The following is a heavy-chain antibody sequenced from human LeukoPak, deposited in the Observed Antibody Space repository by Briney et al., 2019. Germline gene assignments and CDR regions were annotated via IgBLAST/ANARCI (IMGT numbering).Heavy chain of an antibody. V-gene: IGHV3-30-3*02. D-gene: IGHD2-21*02. J-gene: IGHJ4*02. CDR2: ISYDGSNK. CDR1: GFTFSSYA. CDR3: ARAPPYCGGDCTVYYFDY. Sequence: GGSLRLSCAASGFTFSSYAMHWVRQAPGKGLEWVAVISYDGSNKYYADSVKGRFTISRDNSKNTLYLQMNSLRAEDTAVYYCARAPPYCGGDCTVYYFDYWGQGTLVTVSS.